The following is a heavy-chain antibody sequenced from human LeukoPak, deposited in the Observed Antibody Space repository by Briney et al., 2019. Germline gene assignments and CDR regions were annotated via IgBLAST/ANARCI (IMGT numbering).Heavy chain of an antibody. J-gene: IGHJ5*02. CDR3: ARDSVLNQWPKAGWFDP. D-gene: IGHD6-19*01. V-gene: IGHV3-30-3*01. CDR2: ISYDGSNK. CDR1: GFTFSSYA. Sequence: GGSLRLSCAASGFTFSSYAMHWVRQAPGRGLEWVADISYDGSNKYYADSVKGRFTICRDNSKNTLYLQMNSLRAEDTAVYYCARDSVLNQWPKAGWFDPWGQGTLVTVSS.